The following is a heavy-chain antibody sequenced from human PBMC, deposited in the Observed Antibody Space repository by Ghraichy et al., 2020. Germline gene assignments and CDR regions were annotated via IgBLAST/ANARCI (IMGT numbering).Heavy chain of an antibody. Sequence: GGSLRLSCAASGFSFSRSWMSWVRQAPGRGLEWVANIKQDGSGKNYVDSVKGRFTISRDNAKNSLYLQMNSLRVDDTAVYYCAKDRSLWLGGLYWGRGSLVTVSS. J-gene: IGHJ4*02. CDR2: IKQDGSGK. CDR3: AKDRSLWLGGLY. D-gene: IGHD3-10*01. V-gene: IGHV3-7*01. CDR1: GFSFSRSW.